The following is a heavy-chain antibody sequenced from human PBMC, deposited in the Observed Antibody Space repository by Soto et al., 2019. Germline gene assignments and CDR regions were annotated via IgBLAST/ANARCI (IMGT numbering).Heavy chain of an antibody. CDR1: GGTFSSYA. D-gene: IGHD6-13*01. V-gene: IGHV1-69*06. J-gene: IGHJ5*02. CDR3: ARQYSSSWSNWFDP. Sequence: SVKVSCKASGGTFSSYAISWVRQAPGQGLEWMGGIIPIFGTANYAQKFQGRVTITADKSTSTAYMELSSLGSEDTAVYYCARQYSSSWSNWFDPWGQGTLVTVSS. CDR2: IIPIFGTA.